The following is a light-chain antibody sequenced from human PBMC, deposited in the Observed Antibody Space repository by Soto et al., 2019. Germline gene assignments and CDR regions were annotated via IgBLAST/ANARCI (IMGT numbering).Light chain of an antibody. CDR3: QQSYSTPYT. V-gene: IGKV1-39*01. J-gene: IGKJ2*01. CDR2: AAS. CDR1: QSISSY. Sequence: DIQMTQSPSSLSASVGDRVTITCRASQSISSYLNWYQQKPGKAPKLLIYAASSLQSGVPSRFSGSGSGPDFTLTISSLQPEDFATYYCQQSYSTPYTFGRGIKLELK.